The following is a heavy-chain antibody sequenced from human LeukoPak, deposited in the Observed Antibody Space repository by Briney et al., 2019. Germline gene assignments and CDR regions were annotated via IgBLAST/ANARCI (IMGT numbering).Heavy chain of an antibody. CDR1: GYSFSSYW. CDR3: ARPAPYFYDSSGSQGHDAFDI. D-gene: IGHD3-22*01. V-gene: IGHV5-51*01. CDR2: IYPGDSDT. J-gene: IGHJ3*02. Sequence: GESLKISCKGSGYSFSSYWIGWVRQMPGKGLEWMGIIYPGDSDTRYSPSIQGQVTISANKSISTAYLQWSSLQASDTAMYFCARPAPYFYDSSGSQGHDAFDIWGQGTMVTVSS.